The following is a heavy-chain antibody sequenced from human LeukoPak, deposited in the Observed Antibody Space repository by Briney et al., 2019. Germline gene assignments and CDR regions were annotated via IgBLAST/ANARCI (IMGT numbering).Heavy chain of an antibody. J-gene: IGHJ4*02. CDR2: IWYDGSDK. Sequence: GGSLRLSCAASGFTFSDHYMEWVRQAPGKGLEWVAVIWYDGSDKYYADSVKGRFSISRDNSKNTLYLQMNSLRAEDTAVYYCARELPPVVNFYFDSWGQGTLVTVSS. D-gene: IGHD3-22*01. V-gene: IGHV3-33*08. CDR3: ARELPPVVNFYFDS. CDR1: GFTFSDHY.